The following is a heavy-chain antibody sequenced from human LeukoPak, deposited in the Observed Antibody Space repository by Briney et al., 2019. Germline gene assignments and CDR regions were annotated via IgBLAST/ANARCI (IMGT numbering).Heavy chain of an antibody. J-gene: IGHJ4*02. CDR1: GYTFTSYD. Sequence: ASVKVSCKASGYTFTSYDINWVRQATGQGLEWMGWMNPNSGNTGYAQKFQGRVTMTRNTSISTAYMELSSLRSEDTAVYYCARVSYSSSWSEITDFDYWGQGTLVTVSS. D-gene: IGHD6-13*01. CDR2: MNPNSGNT. V-gene: IGHV1-8*01. CDR3: ARVSYSSSWSEITDFDY.